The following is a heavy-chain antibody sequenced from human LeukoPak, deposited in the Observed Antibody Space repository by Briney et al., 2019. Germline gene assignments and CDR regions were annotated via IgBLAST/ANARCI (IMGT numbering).Heavy chain of an antibody. CDR1: GGTFSSYA. CDR2: IIPIFGTA. CDR3: ARVFQPSASGDY. Sequence: GASVKVSCKASGGTFSSYAISWVRQAPGQGLEWMGGIIPIFGTANYAQKFQGRVTITADESTSTAYMELSSLRSEDTAVYYCARVFQPSASGDYGAQGPLLTVP. J-gene: IGHJ4*02. D-gene: IGHD1-14*01. V-gene: IGHV1-69*13.